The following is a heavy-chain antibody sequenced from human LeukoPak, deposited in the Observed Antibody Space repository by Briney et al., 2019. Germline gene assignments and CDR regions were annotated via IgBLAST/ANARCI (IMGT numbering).Heavy chain of an antibody. V-gene: IGHV3-30*18. Sequence: PGGSLRLSCAASGFTFSSYGMHWVRQAPGKGLEGVAVISYEGSNKYYADSVKGRFTISRDNSKNTLYLQMNSLRAEDTAVYYCAKDRSPFAAMVQDYWGQGTLVTVSS. D-gene: IGHD5-18*01. CDR2: ISYEGSNK. CDR3: AKDRSPFAAMVQDY. CDR1: GFTFSSYG. J-gene: IGHJ4*02.